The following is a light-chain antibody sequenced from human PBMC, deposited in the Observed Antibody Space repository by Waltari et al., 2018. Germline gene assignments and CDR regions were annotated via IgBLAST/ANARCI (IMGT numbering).Light chain of an antibody. CDR1: QSVLYSSNNKNY. V-gene: IGKV4-1*01. CDR3: QQYYSTPLT. CDR2: WAS. Sequence: DMVLTNSPDPWPLSRGGRAAFNCKSSQSVLYSSNNKNYLAWYQHKPGQPPKLLIYWASSRESGVPDRFSGSGSGTDFTLTISSLQAEDVAIYYCQQYYSTPLTFGGGTKVEIK. J-gene: IGKJ4*01.